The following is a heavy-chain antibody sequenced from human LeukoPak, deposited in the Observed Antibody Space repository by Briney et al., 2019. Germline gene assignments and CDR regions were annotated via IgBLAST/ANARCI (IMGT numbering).Heavy chain of an antibody. J-gene: IGHJ6*03. Sequence: RPSETLSLTCTVSRYSISSGYYWAWIRQPPGKGLEWIGSIYHSGSAYYNASLKSRVTISVDTSKNQFSLKVNSVTAADTAVYYCARGDCSSTICYSPMDVWGKGTTVTVSS. CDR3: ARGDCSSTICYSPMDV. CDR1: RYSISSGYY. V-gene: IGHV4-38-2*02. CDR2: IYHSGSA. D-gene: IGHD2-2*01.